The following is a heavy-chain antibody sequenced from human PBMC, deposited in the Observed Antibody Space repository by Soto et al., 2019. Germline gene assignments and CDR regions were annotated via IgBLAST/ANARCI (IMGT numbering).Heavy chain of an antibody. J-gene: IGHJ6*02. CDR1: GGSFSGYY. CDR3: TTQGFGGLHGLVDV. D-gene: IGHD3-10*01. CDR2: INHSGST. Sequence: SETLSLTCAVYGGSFSGYYWSWIRQPPGKGLEWIGEINHSGSTNYDPSLKSRVTISVDTSKNQFSLKLSSVTAADTAVYYCTTQGFGGLHGLVDVWGQGTTVTVSS. V-gene: IGHV4-34*01.